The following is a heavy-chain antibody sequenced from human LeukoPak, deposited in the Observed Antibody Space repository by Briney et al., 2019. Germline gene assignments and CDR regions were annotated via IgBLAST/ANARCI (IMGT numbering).Heavy chain of an antibody. J-gene: IGHJ4*02. CDR2: IYPGYSYT. D-gene: IGHD3-3*01. CDR1: GYRFTRYW. Sequence: GGSLEISRKGSGYRFTRYWIGRVRQRPGKGVEWMGIIYPGYSYTRFSPSFQGQVTISAGKSISTAYLQCSSLEASHPASQYFSRIAGPDFGGVSPYYFDHWRQGGLLTVSS. V-gene: IGHV5-51*01. CDR3: SRIAGPDFGGVSPYYFDH.